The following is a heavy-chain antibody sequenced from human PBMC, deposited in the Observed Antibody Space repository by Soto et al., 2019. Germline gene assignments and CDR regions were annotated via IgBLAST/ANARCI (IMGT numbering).Heavy chain of an antibody. D-gene: IGHD3-3*01. J-gene: IGHJ5*02. CDR1: VGAIYRYY. CDR3: ARGQRFSDWFDP. V-gene: IGHV4-4*07. Sequence: SAAPSPTCPVPVGAIYRYYWPWVRPPAGKGLEWIGRIYSSGSTKYNPSPQSRVTMSLDTSKNQCSLRLTSVTAADTAVYYCARGQRFSDWFDPWGQGILVTVSA. CDR2: IYSSGST.